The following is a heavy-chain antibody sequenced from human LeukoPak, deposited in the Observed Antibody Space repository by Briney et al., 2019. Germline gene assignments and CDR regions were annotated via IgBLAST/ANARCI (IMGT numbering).Heavy chain of an antibody. J-gene: IGHJ6*03. CDR3: AASGFGFGELPSYFYYYMDV. CDR1: GYTFSSYG. V-gene: IGHV1-18*01. CDR2: ISAYNGNT. Sequence: ASVKVSCKASGYTFSSYGISWVRQAPGQGLEWMGWISAYNGNTNYAQKLQGRVTMTTDTSTSTVYMELRSLRSDDTAVYYCAASGFGFGELPSYFYYYMDVWGKGTTVTISS. D-gene: IGHD3-10*01.